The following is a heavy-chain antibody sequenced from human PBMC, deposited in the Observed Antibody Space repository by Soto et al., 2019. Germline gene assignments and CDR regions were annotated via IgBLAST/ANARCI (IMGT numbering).Heavy chain of an antibody. J-gene: IGHJ4*02. V-gene: IGHV3-7*01. Sequence: GGSLRLSCAASGFTFSSYWMSWVRQAPGKGLEWVANIKQDGSEKYYVDSVKGRFTISRDNAKNSLYLQMNSLRAEDTAVYYCAIGVYGDYCWDYWGKGTLVTVPQ. CDR2: IKQDGSEK. D-gene: IGHD4-17*01. CDR3: AIGVYGDYCWDY. CDR1: GFTFSSYW.